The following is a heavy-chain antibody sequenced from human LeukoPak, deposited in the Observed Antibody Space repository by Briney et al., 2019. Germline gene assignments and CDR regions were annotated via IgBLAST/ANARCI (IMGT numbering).Heavy chain of an antibody. Sequence: ASVKVSCKASGYTFTGYYMHWVRQAPGQGLEWMGIIRPSGGSTGYAQKSQGRVTMTRDTSTSTVYMELSSLRSEDTAVYYCAREEEGGTFDYWGQGTLVTVSS. D-gene: IGHD3-16*01. CDR2: IRPSGGST. J-gene: IGHJ4*02. CDR1: GYTFTGYY. V-gene: IGHV1-46*01. CDR3: AREEEGGTFDY.